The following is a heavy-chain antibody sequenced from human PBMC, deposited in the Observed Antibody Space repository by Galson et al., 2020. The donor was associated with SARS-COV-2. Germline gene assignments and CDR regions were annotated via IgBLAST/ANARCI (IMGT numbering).Heavy chain of an antibody. Sequence: GESLKISCAASGFTFSSYGMHWVRQAPGKGLEWVAVISYDGSNKYYADSVKGRFTISRDNSKNTLYLQMNSLRAEDTAVYYCARDRGRYSYLDDWGQGTLVTVSS. J-gene: IGHJ4*02. CDR3: ARDRGRYSYLDD. CDR1: GFTFSSYG. D-gene: IGHD5-18*01. CDR2: ISYDGSNK. V-gene: IGHV3-30*03.